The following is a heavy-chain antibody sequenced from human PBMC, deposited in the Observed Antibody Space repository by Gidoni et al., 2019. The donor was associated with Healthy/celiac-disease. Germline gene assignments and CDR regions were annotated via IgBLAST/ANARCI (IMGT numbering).Heavy chain of an antibody. D-gene: IGHD2-8*01. CDR1: GFPFSSYS. CDR3: ARGRGLMVYAGSPDY. Sequence: EVQLVESGGGLVQPGGSLRLSCAASGFPFSSYSMNWVRQAPGKGLEWVSYISSSSSTIYYADSVKGRFTISRDNAKNSLYLQMNSLRAEDTAVYYCARGRGLMVYAGSPDYWGQGTLVTVSS. CDR2: ISSSSSTI. J-gene: IGHJ4*02. V-gene: IGHV3-48*01.